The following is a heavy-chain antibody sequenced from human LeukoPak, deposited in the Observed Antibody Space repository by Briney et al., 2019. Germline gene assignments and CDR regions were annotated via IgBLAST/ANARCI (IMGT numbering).Heavy chain of an antibody. CDR2: IIPIFGTA. V-gene: IGHV1-69*13. CDR3: ARGIIVSGQYQSYYYYYMDV. Sequence: GASVKVSCKASGGTFSSYAISWVRQAPGQGLEWMGGIIPIFGTANYAQKFQGRVTITADESTSTAYMELSSLRSEDTAVYYCARGIIVSGQYQSYYYYYMDVWGKGTTVTISS. D-gene: IGHD2-2*01. J-gene: IGHJ6*03. CDR1: GGTFSSYA.